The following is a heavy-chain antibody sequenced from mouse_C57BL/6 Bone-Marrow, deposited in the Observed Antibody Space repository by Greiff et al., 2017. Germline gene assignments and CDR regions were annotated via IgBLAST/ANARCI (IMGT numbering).Heavy chain of an antibody. CDR2: IYPGSGNT. CDR3: ARRPNYYCSSYDYYAMDY. V-gene: IGHV1-76*01. J-gene: IGHJ4*01. Sequence: VQLQQSGAELVRPGASVKLSCKASGYTFTDYYINWVKQRPGQGLEWIARIYPGSGNTYYNEKFKGKATLTAEKSSSTAYMQLSSLTSEDSAVYFYARRPNYYCSSYDYYAMDYWGQGTSVTVSS. CDR1: GYTFTDYY. D-gene: IGHD1-1*01.